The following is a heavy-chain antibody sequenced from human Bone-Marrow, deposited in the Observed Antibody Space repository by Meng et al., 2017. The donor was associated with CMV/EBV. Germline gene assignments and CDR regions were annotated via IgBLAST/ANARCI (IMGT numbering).Heavy chain of an antibody. CDR2: IIPIFGTA. Sequence: SVKVSCKASGGTFSSYAISWARQAPGQGLEWMGGIIPIFGTANYAQKFQGRVTITTDESTSTAYMALSSLRSEDTAVYYCARDSALTRVGMDVWGQGTTVTVSS. CDR3: ARDSALTRVGMDV. D-gene: IGHD4-17*01. CDR1: GGTFSSYA. J-gene: IGHJ6*02. V-gene: IGHV1-69*05.